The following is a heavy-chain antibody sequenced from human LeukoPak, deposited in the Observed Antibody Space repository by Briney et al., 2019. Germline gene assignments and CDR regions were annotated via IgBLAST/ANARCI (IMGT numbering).Heavy chain of an antibody. V-gene: IGHV1-69*02. CDR1: RGTSSSYT. D-gene: IGHD6-6*01. Sequence: SLKDSSKASRGTSSSYTICWVPQAPGQGLEWMARIIPILGIANYAQKFQGRVTITADKSTSTVYMELSSLRSDVTAVYYCARGRMVVAPISSYYYYYYMDVWGKGTTVTVSS. CDR2: IIPILGIA. CDR3: ARGRMVVAPISSYYYYYYMDV. J-gene: IGHJ6*03.